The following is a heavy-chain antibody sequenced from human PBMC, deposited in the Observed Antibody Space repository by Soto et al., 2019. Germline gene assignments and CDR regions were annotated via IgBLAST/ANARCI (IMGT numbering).Heavy chain of an antibody. Sequence: EVQLVESGGGLVQPGGSLRLSCAASGFTFSSYSMNWVRQAPGKGLEWVSYISSSSSTIYYADSVKGRFTNSRDNAKNSLYLQMNSLRDEDTAVYYCARDPRLVGATTGLSDYWGQGTLVTVSS. V-gene: IGHV3-48*02. D-gene: IGHD1-26*01. CDR3: ARDPRLVGATTGLSDY. J-gene: IGHJ4*02. CDR2: ISSSSSTI. CDR1: GFTFSSYS.